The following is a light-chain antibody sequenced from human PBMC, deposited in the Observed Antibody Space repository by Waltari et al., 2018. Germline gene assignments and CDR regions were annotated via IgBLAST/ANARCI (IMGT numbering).Light chain of an antibody. V-gene: IGKV4-1*01. CDR3: LQYYATPRT. Sequence: DIVLTQSPNSLAVPLGERATFTCSSSQSLLSSSNNKNYLSWYQQKQGQPPKLLIYWASTRESGVPDRISGSGSGTDFTLTISSLQAEDVAVYYCLQYYATPRTFGQGTKLEI. CDR2: WAS. J-gene: IGKJ1*01. CDR1: QSLLSSSNNKNY.